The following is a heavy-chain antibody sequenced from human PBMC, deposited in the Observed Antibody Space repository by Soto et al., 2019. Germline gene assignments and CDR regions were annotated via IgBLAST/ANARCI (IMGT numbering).Heavy chain of an antibody. D-gene: IGHD3-10*01. CDR3: ARDSVTMVRGVIKKDNYYYGMDV. J-gene: IGHJ6*02. CDR1: GGSISSYY. Sequence: SETLSLTCTVSGGSISSYYWSWIRQPPGKGLEWIGYIYYSGSTNYNPSLKSRVTISVDTSKSQFSLKLSSVTAADTAVYYCARDSVTMVRGVIKKDNYYYGMDVWGQGTTVTVSS. V-gene: IGHV4-59*01. CDR2: IYYSGST.